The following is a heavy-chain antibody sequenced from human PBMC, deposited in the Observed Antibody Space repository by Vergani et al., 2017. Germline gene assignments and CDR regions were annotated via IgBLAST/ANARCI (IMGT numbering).Heavy chain of an antibody. Sequence: QVQLQKSGPGRVKLSQTLSFTCTFPGGSTSSGGYSWSWIRQHPGKGLEWIGYIYYSGCTYYNPSLKSRVTISVDTSRNQFSLKLSSVTAAETAVAYCAMDGGYCSSTSCYTHFDYWGQGTLVTVSS. CDR3: AMDGGYCSSTSCYTHFDY. D-gene: IGHD2-2*02. J-gene: IGHJ4*02. CDR2: IYYSGCT. CDR1: GGSTSSGGYS. V-gene: IGHV4-31*03.